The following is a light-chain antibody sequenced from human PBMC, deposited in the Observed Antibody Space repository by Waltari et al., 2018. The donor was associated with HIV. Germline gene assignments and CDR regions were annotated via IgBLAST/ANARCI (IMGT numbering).Light chain of an antibody. CDR1: QTITNNY. V-gene: IGKV3-20*01. J-gene: IGKJ1*01. CDR3: QQFGSSPRT. CDR2: GAS. Sequence: EIVLTQSPGTLSVSQGESATLSCRASQTITNNYLAWFQQKPGQAPRRLIYGASSRAPGVSDRFSGSGSGTDFTLTISRLEPEDFAVYYCQQFGSSPRTFGQGTKVALK.